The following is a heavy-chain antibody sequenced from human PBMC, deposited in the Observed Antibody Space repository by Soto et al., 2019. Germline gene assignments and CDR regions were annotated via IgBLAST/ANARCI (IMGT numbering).Heavy chain of an antibody. D-gene: IGHD5-12*01. CDR2: IYGSGDST. CDR1: GFTFATYT. Sequence: PGGSLRLSCAASGFTFATYTMNLVRQAPGKELEWVSGIYGSGDSTFYADSVKGRFTISRDNSKNTLYLQMNSLRAEDTAVYYCAKDARPDGYWDFDYWGQGT. J-gene: IGHJ4*02. V-gene: IGHV3-23*01. CDR3: AKDARPDGYWDFDY.